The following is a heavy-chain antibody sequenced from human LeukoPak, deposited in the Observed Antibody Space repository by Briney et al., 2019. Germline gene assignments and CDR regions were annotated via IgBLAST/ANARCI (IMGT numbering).Heavy chain of an antibody. D-gene: IGHD6-13*01. CDR3: ARGAAAGSPLGY. Sequence: SETLSLTCTVSGGSISSSSYYWGWIRQPPGKGLEWIGSIYYSGSTYYNPSLKSRVTISVDTSKNQFSLKLSSVTAADTAVYYCARGAAAGSPLGYWGQGTLVTVSS. CDR2: IYYSGST. J-gene: IGHJ4*02. CDR1: GGSISSSSYY. V-gene: IGHV4-39*01.